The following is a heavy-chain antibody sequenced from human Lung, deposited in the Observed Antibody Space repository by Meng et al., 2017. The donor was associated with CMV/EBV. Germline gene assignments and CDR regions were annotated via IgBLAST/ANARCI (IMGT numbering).Heavy chain of an antibody. CDR2: IYYSGST. CDR3: ARDHGSGTVDY. Sequence: CNVSGGSVSSGSYYWSWIRQPPGKGLEWIGYIYYSGSTNYNPSLKSRVTISVDTSKNQFSLKLSSVTAADTAVYYCARDHGSGTVDYWGQGTLVTVSS. D-gene: IGHD3-10*01. CDR1: GGSVSSGSYY. J-gene: IGHJ4*02. V-gene: IGHV4-61*01.